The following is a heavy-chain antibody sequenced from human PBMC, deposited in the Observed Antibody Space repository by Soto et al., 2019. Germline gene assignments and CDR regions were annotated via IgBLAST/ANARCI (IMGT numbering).Heavy chain of an antibody. Sequence: GSLRLSCAASGFTFSSYAMSWVRQAPGKGLEWVSAISGSGGSTYYADSVKGRFTISRDNSKNTLYLQMNSLRAEDTAVYYCATWVFGELYWYYYSYMDVWGKGTTVTVS. CDR1: GFTFSSYA. D-gene: IGHD3-10*02. V-gene: IGHV3-23*01. CDR3: ATWVFGELYWYYYSYMDV. CDR2: ISGSGGST. J-gene: IGHJ6*03.